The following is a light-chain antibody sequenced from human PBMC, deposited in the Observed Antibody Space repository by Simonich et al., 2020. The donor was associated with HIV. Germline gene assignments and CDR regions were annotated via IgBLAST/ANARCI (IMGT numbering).Light chain of an antibody. J-gene: IGKJ2*01. Sequence: DIVMTQSPDSLAVSLCERATINCKSSQSVSYSSNNKIYLAWYQQKPGQAPKLLIYWEATREYGVPAVFSGSGSGTDFTITIISLQAEEVAVYYCQQYYSTPYTFGQGTKLEIK. CDR2: WEA. CDR3: QQYYSTPYT. CDR1: QSVSYSSNNKIY. V-gene: IGKV4-1*01.